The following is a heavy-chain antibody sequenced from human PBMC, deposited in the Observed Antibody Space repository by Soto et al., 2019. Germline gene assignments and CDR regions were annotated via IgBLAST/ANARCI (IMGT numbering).Heavy chain of an antibody. V-gene: IGHV1-18*01. D-gene: IGHD3-9*01. CDR3: ARGPRGSGYYNTRNYYYGMDV. CDR1: GYTFTSYG. CDR2: ISAYNGNT. Sequence: QVQLVQSGAEVKKPGASVKVSCKASGYTFTSYGISWVRQAPGQGLEWMGWISAYNGNTNYAQKLQGRVTMTTDTSTSTAYMELRSLRSDDTAVYYCARGPRGSGYYNTRNYYYGMDVWGQGTTVTVSS. J-gene: IGHJ6*02.